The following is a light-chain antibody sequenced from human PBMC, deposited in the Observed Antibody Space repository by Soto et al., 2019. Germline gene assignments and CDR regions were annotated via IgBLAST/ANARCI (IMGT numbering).Light chain of an antibody. J-gene: IGKJ1*01. CDR2: AAS. CDR1: LPISNY. Sequence: DILLTQSPATLSVSVGDRVTITCRASLPISNYLAWYQQKPGKIPKLLIYAASTLQSGVPSRFSGSGSGTDFTLTISSLEPEDFAAYYCQQYSTSPLTFGQGTKVDIK. CDR3: QQYSTSPLT. V-gene: IGKV1-27*01.